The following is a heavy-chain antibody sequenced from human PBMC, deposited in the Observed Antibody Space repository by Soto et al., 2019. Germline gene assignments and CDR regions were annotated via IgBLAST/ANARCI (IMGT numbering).Heavy chain of an antibody. CDR1: GGTFSSYA. V-gene: IGHV1-69*01. Sequence: QVQLVQSGAEVKKPGSSVKVSCKASGGTFSSYAISWVRQAPGQGLEWMGEIIPIFGTANYAQKFQGRVTITADESTSTAYMELSSLRSEDTAVYYCARAGGYYDYVWGSYPLNYWGQGTLVTVSS. CDR3: ARAGGYYDYVWGSYPLNY. J-gene: IGHJ4*02. CDR2: IIPIFGTA. D-gene: IGHD3-16*02.